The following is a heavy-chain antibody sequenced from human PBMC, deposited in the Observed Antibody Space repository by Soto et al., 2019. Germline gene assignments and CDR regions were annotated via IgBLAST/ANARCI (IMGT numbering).Heavy chain of an antibody. V-gene: IGHV3-66*01. Sequence: GGSLRLSCAASGFTVSSNYMSWVRQAPGKGLEWVSVIYSGGSTYYADSVKGRFTISRDNSKNTLYLQMNSLRAEDTAVYYCARDARTMVRGVIDDYWGQGTLVTVSS. D-gene: IGHD3-10*01. CDR2: IYSGGST. J-gene: IGHJ4*02. CDR1: GFTVSSNY. CDR3: ARDARTMVRGVIDDY.